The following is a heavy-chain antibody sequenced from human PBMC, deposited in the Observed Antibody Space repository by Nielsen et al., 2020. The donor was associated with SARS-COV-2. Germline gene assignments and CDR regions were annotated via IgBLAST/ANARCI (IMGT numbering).Heavy chain of an antibody. V-gene: IGHV4-59*13. Sequence: PGKGLEWIGYISNSGTAAYNPSLQSRVTISVDTSKNQLSLKLSSVTAADTAVYYCARDHGYNYAYGHYYYGMDVWGQGTTVTVSS. J-gene: IGHJ6*02. CDR2: ISNSGTA. CDR3: ARDHGYNYAYGHYYYGMDV. D-gene: IGHD5-24*01.